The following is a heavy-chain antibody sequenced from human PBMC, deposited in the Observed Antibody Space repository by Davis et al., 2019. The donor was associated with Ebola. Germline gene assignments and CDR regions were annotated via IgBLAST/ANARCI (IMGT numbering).Heavy chain of an antibody. J-gene: IGHJ4*02. CDR1: GGTFSSYA. V-gene: IGHV1-69*13. CDR2: IIPIFGTA. Sequence: SVKVSCKASGGTFSSYAISWVRQAPGQGLEWMGGIIPIFGTANYAQKFQGRVTITADESTSTAYMELSSLRSEDTAVYYCARGGPNGSGSYLGGGDYWGQGTLVTVSS. D-gene: IGHD3-10*01. CDR3: ARGGPNGSGSYLGGGDY.